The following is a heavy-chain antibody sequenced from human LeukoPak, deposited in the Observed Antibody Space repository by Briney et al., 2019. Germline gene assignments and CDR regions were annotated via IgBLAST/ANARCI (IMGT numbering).Heavy chain of an antibody. CDR3: ARAVDGYGYAYLQY. D-gene: IGHD5-18*01. Sequence: ASVKVSCKVSGYTFRINGISWVRQAPGQGLEWMGWISAYDGNTDYAQNLQGRVTMTTDTSTSTAYMELRSLRSDDTAVYYCARAVDGYGYAYLQYWGQGTLVTVSS. CDR2: ISAYDGNT. CDR1: GYTFRING. J-gene: IGHJ4*02. V-gene: IGHV1-18*01.